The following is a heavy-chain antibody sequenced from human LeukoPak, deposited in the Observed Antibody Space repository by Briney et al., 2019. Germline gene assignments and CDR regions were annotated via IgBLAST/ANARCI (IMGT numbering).Heavy chain of an antibody. J-gene: IGHJ3*02. D-gene: IGHD3-9*01. V-gene: IGHV1-69*01. CDR3: ARTNYDILTGYYRDAFDI. CDR2: IIPIFGTA. Sequence: SVKVSCKSSGGTFSSYAISWVRQAPGQGLEWMGGIIPIFGTANYAQKFQGRVTITADESTSTAYMELSSLRSEDTAVYYCARTNYDILTGYYRDAFDIWGQGTMVTASS. CDR1: GGTFSSYA.